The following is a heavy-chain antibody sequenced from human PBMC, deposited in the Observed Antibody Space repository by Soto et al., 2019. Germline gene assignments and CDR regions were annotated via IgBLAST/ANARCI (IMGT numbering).Heavy chain of an antibody. CDR3: VRLIGNSWLDS. J-gene: IGHJ5*01. CDR2: INHSGST. D-gene: IGHD2-8*01. V-gene: IGHV4-34*01. CDR1: GASINRYY. Sequence: SETLSLTCTVSGASINRYYWSWIRQSPGKGLEWIGEINHSGSTNYNPSLKSRITINPDISNNQVSLHLNSVTPDDTAVYYCVRLIGNSWLDSWGQGTLVTV.